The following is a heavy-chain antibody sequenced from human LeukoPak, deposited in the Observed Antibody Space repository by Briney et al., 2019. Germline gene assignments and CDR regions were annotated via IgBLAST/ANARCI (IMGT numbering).Heavy chain of an antibody. V-gene: IGHV4-34*01. J-gene: IGHJ4*02. CDR2: INHSGST. CDR1: GGSFSGYY. D-gene: IGHD6-6*01. Sequence: TETLSLTCAVYGGSFSGYYWSWIRQPPGKGLEWIGEINHSGSTNYNPSLKSRVTISVDTSKNQFSLKLSSVTAADTAVYYCAIEYSSSSNWGQGTLVTVSS. CDR3: AIEYSSSSN.